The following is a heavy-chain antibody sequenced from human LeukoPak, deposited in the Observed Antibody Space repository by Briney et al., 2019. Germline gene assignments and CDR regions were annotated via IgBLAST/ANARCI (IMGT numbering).Heavy chain of an antibody. D-gene: IGHD3-16*02. Sequence: GGPLRLSCAASGFTFSSYWMSWVRQAPGKGLEWVANIKQDGSEKYYVDSVKGRFTISRDNAKNSLYLQMNSLRAEDTAVYYCARDLPDYAITFGGVIAPFDYWGQGTLVTVSS. CDR2: IKQDGSEK. CDR1: GFTFSSYW. CDR3: ARDLPDYAITFGGVIAPFDY. V-gene: IGHV3-7*01. J-gene: IGHJ4*02.